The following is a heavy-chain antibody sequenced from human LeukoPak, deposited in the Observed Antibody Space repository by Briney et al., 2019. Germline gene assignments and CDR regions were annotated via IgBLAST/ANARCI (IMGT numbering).Heavy chain of an antibody. CDR2: ISSSSDYI. CDR1: GFTFSSSS. Sequence: GGSLRLSCVDSGFTFSSSSMSWVRQAPGKGLEWDSSISSSSDYIYYADSVKGRFTISRDNAKNSVYLQMNSLRAEDTAVYYCARDSSGWHYFDYWGQGTLVTVSS. J-gene: IGHJ4*02. D-gene: IGHD6-19*01. CDR3: ARDSSGWHYFDY. V-gene: IGHV3-21*01.